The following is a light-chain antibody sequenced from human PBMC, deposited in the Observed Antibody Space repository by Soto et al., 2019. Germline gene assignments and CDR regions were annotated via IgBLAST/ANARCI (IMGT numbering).Light chain of an antibody. CDR1: SSDIGGYNY. V-gene: IGLV2-11*01. CDR3: CSHAGRSNLGV. J-gene: IGLJ3*02. Sequence: QSALTQPRSVSGSPGQSVTISCTGTSSDIGGYNYVSWYQQYPGKAPKRMIFDVTKRPSGVPDRFSGSKSGNTASLTISGLKAGDEADYYCCSHAGRSNLGVLGGASKLSVL. CDR2: DVT.